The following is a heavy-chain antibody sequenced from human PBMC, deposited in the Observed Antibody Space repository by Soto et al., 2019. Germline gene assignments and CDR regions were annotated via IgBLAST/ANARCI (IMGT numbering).Heavy chain of an antibody. CDR1: GYTFTSYD. CDR3: ARGRQWTDSSSWLTDY. Sequence: ASVKVSCKASGYTFTSYDINWVRQATGQGLEWMGWMNPNSGNTGYAQKFQGRITMTRNTSISTAYMELSSLRSEDTAVYYCARGRQWTDSSSWLTDYWGQGTLVTVSS. J-gene: IGHJ4*02. CDR2: MNPNSGNT. V-gene: IGHV1-8*01. D-gene: IGHD6-13*01.